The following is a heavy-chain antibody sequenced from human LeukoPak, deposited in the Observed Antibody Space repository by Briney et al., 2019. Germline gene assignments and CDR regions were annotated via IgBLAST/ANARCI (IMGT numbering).Heavy chain of an antibody. CDR1: GGSISSGSYY. D-gene: IGHD2-15*01. Sequence: PSQTLSLTCTVSGGSISSGSYYWSWIRQPAGKGLEWIGRIYTSGSTNYNPSLKSRATISVDTSKNQLSLKLSSVNAADTAVYYCARESEFCSGGSCYSNYYYYYYMDVWGKGTTVTVSS. CDR3: ARESEFCSGGSCYSNYYYYYYMDV. J-gene: IGHJ6*03. CDR2: IYTSGST. V-gene: IGHV4-61*02.